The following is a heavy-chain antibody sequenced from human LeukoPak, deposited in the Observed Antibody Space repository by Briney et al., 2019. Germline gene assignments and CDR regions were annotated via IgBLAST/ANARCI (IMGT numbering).Heavy chain of an antibody. V-gene: IGHV3-11*05. CDR2: ISSSSSYT. J-gene: IGHJ4*02. D-gene: IGHD5/OR15-5a*01. Sequence: GGSLRLSCAASGFIFSDYYMSWIRQAPGKGLEWISYISSSSSYTNYVDSVKGRFTISRDNAKNSLYLQMNSLRAEDTAVYYCARAVSVSSYYFDCWGQGTLVTVSS. CDR3: ARAVSVSSYYFDC. CDR1: GFIFSDYY.